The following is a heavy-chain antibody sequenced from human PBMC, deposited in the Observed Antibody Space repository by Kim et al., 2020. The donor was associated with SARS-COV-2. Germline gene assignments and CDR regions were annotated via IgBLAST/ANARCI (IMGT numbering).Heavy chain of an antibody. D-gene: IGHD1-26*01. Sequence: GGSLRLSCAISGFRLSNYGMTWVRQAPGKGLEWVAYISSKGSKKQYPDSLKGRFTVSRDYSKHTLYLQMNSLTAEDTAVYYCAKQGDIFELNTDYGMHV. V-gene: IGHV3-30*18. J-gene: IGHJ6*01. CDR2: ISSKGSKK. CDR1: GFRLSNYG. CDR3: AKQGDIFELNTDYGMHV.